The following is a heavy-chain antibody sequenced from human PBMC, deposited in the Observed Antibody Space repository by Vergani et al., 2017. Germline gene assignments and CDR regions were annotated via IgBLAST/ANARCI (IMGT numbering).Heavy chain of an antibody. J-gene: IGHJ4*02. V-gene: IGHV3-11*01. D-gene: IGHD2-2*01. CDR3: ARVPHCSSTSCYDGYFDY. Sequence: QVQLVESGGGLVKPGGSLRLSCAVSGFTFSDYYMSWIRQAPGKGLEWVSYISCSGSTIYYADSVKGRFTISRDNAKNSLYLQMNSLRAEDTAVYYCARVPHCSSTSCYDGYFDYWGQGTLVTVSS. CDR1: GFTFSDYY. CDR2: ISCSGSTI.